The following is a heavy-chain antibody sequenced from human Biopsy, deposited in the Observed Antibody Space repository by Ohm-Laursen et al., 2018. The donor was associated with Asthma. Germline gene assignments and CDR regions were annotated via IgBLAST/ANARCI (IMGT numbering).Heavy chain of an antibody. Sequence: SLRLSYSASGFSFSNFAIHWVRQAPGKGLEWVGAISKDASTQDHADSGKGRFTMARDNSKNTLDLQMNSLREEDTAVYYCVRDGTDDAFDIWGQGTVVSVSS. CDR1: GFSFSNFA. CDR3: VRDGTDDAFDI. J-gene: IGHJ3*02. D-gene: IGHD1-1*01. V-gene: IGHV3-30*01. CDR2: ISKDASTQ.